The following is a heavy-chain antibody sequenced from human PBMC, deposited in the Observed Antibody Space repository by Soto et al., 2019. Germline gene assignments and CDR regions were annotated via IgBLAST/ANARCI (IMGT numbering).Heavy chain of an antibody. CDR2: INHSGST. CDR1: GGSFSGYY. V-gene: IGHV4-34*01. Sequence: SETLSLTCAVYGGSFSGYYWSWIRQPPGKGLEWIGEINHSGSTNYNPSLKSRVTISVDTSKNQFSLKLSSVTAADTAVYYCARFKMYRSSWYYYGMDVWGQGNTVTVSS. D-gene: IGHD6-13*01. J-gene: IGHJ6*02. CDR3: ARFKMYRSSWYYYGMDV.